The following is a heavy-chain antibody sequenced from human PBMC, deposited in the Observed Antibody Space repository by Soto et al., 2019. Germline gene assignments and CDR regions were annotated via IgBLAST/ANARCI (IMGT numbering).Heavy chain of an antibody. CDR2: ISSSGSTI. CDR3: ARGPSGGWLPHPNWFDP. CDR1: GFTFKESV. J-gene: IGHJ5*02. Sequence: LRLSCAASGFTFKESVMNWVRQAPGKGLEWVSYISSSGSTIYYADSVKGRFTISRDNAKNSLYLQMNSLRAEDTAVYYCARGPSGGWLPHPNWFDPWGQGTLVTVSS. V-gene: IGHV3-48*03. D-gene: IGHD3-22*01.